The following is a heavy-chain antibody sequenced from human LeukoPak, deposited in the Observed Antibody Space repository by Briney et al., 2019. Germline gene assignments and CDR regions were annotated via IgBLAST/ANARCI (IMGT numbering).Heavy chain of an antibody. CDR3: ARLVYDTTGGYSYDY. D-gene: IGHD3-22*01. CDR2: INCNSGDT. V-gene: IGHV1-2*02. Sequence: ASVKVSCKASGYTFTGYYIHWVRQAPGQGLEWMGWINCNSGDTHYAQRFQGRVAMTRDTSISTAYMELSRLTSDDTAVYYCARLVYDTTGGYSYDYWGQGTLVTVSS. CDR1: GYTFTGYY. J-gene: IGHJ4*02.